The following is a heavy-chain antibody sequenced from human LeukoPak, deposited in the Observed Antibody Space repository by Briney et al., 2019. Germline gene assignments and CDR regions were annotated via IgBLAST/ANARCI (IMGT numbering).Heavy chain of an antibody. Sequence: SETLSLTCTVSGYPISSGYYWGWIRQPPGKGLEWIGSIYHSGSTYYNPSLKSRVTISVDTSKNQFSLKLSSVTAADTAVYYCARAPPYDSSAPYPYYYYYYMDVWGKGTTVTISS. CDR1: GYPISSGYY. CDR3: ARAPPYDSSAPYPYYYYYYMDV. V-gene: IGHV4-38-2*02. J-gene: IGHJ6*03. D-gene: IGHD3-22*01. CDR2: IYHSGST.